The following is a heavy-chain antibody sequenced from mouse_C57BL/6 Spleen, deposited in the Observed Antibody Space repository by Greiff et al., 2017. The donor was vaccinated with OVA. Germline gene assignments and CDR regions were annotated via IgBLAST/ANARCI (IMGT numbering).Heavy chain of an antibody. Sequence: QVQLQQPGAELVMPGASVKLSCKASGYTFTSYWMHWVKQRPGQGLEWIGEIDPSDSYTNYNQKFKGKSTLTVDKSSSTAYMQLSSLTSEDSAVYYCARSITTVVPYWYFDVWGTGTTVTVSS. CDR1: GYTFTSYW. J-gene: IGHJ1*03. D-gene: IGHD1-1*01. CDR3: ARSITTVVPYWYFDV. V-gene: IGHV1-69*01. CDR2: IDPSDSYT.